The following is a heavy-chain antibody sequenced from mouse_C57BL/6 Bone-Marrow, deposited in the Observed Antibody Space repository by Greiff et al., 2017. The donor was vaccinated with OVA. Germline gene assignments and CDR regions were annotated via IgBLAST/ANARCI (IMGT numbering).Heavy chain of an antibody. CDR3: ARGGTSPFAY. CDR2: INPSTGGT. D-gene: IGHD4-1*01. J-gene: IGHJ3*01. V-gene: IGHV1-42*01. CDR1: GYSFTGYY. Sequence: EVQLQQSGPELVKPGASVKISCKASGYSFTGYYMTWVKQSPEKSLEWIGEINPSTGGTTYNQKFKAKATLTVDKSSRTAYMQLKSLTSEDSAVYYCARGGTSPFAYGGQGTLVTVSA.